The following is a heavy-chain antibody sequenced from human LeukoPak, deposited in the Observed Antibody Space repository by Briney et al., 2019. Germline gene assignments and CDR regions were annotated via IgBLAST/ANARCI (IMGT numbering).Heavy chain of an antibody. CDR3: ARDHRGVRDYFDY. D-gene: IGHD3-10*01. V-gene: IGHV3-30-3*01. CDR2: ISYDGSDK. Sequence: GRSLRLSCAASGFTFSSYAMHWVRQAPGKGLEWVAVISYDGSDKYYADSVKGRFTISRDNSKNTLYLQMNSLRAEDTAVYYCARDHRGVRDYFDYWGQGTLVTVSS. CDR1: GFTFSSYA. J-gene: IGHJ4*02.